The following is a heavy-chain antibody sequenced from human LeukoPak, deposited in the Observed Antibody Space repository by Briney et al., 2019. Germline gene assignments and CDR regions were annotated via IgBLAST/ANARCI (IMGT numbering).Heavy chain of an antibody. D-gene: IGHD3-3*02. CDR2: INNSGST. CDR3: ARGRAFFD. CDR1: GGSVSGYY. J-gene: IGHJ4*02. V-gene: IGHV4-34*01. Sequence: SETLSLTCAVYGGSVSGYYWNWIRQPPGKGLEWIGEINNSGSTNYNPSLKSRVTISRDTSKNQFSLKLSSVTAADTAVYYCARGRAFFDWGQGTLVTVSS.